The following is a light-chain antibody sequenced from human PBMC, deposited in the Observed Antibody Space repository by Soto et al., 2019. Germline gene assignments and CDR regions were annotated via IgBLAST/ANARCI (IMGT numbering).Light chain of an antibody. CDR1: QSISNW. Sequence: DIQMTHSPSTLPASVGYRFTITCRASQSISNWLAWYQQKTGTAAKVLIYHASNLQSGVPSRFSGSGSGTELTLTISSLQPDDFATYYCQQYNSYSFGHGTKVDIK. J-gene: IGKJ1*01. V-gene: IGKV1-5*01. CDR3: QQYNSYS. CDR2: HAS.